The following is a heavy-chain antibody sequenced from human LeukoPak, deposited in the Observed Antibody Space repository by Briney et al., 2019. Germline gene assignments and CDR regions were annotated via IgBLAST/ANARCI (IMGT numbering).Heavy chain of an antibody. J-gene: IGHJ4*02. Sequence: GGSLRLSCAASGFTFSLYTMHWVRQAPGKGLEWAALISYDGSDKYYADSVKGRFTISRDNSKNTLFLQMNSLRAEDTAVYFCARDVGGGDTFDYWGQGTLVTVSS. CDR2: ISYDGSDK. CDR3: ARDVGGGDTFDY. CDR1: GFTFSLYT. V-gene: IGHV3-30*04. D-gene: IGHD2-21*02.